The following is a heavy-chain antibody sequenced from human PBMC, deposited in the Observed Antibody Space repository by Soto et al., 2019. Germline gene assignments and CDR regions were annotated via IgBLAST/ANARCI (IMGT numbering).Heavy chain of an antibody. CDR2: VNYTGDT. CDR3: VRQGIDYLHGLVDV. Sequence: QVQLQQSGPRLVKPSETLSLTCTVSSGPDRSHNWGWIRQPPGRGLEWIGYVNYTGDTAYNPSLRTRVTISADPPTNDISLTLSSVTAADTAVYYCVRQGIDYLHGLVDVWGQGTTVSVSS. J-gene: IGHJ6*02. V-gene: IGHV4-59*08. CDR1: SGPDRSHN. D-gene: IGHD4-17*01.